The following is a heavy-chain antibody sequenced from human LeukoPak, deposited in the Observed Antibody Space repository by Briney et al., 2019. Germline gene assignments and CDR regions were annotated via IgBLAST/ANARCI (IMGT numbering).Heavy chain of an antibody. CDR1: GDSVSSNSAA. D-gene: IGHD3-16*01. V-gene: IGHV6-1*01. CDR2: TYYRTQWYN. J-gene: IGHJ1*01. CDR3: ARDVVWGSSIGGYFQH. Sequence: SQTLSLTCAISGDSVSSNSAAWNWIRQSPSRGLEWLGRTYYRTQWYNDYAVSVKSRITINPDTSKNQFSLQLNSVTPEDTAVYYCARDVVWGSSIGGYFQHWGQGTLVTVSS.